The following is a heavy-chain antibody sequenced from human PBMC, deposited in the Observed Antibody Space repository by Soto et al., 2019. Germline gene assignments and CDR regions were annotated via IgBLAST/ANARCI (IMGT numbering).Heavy chain of an antibody. CDR1: GFTFSSYW. D-gene: IGHD6-19*01. V-gene: IGHV3-74*01. Sequence: GGSLRLSCAASGFTFSSYWMHWVRQAPGKGLVWVSRINSDGSSTSYADSVKGRFTISRDNAKNTLYLQMNSLRAEDTAVYYCASGGRIAVAGIDLSVAFDIWGQGTMVTVSS. J-gene: IGHJ3*02. CDR3: ASGGRIAVAGIDLSVAFDI. CDR2: INSDGSST.